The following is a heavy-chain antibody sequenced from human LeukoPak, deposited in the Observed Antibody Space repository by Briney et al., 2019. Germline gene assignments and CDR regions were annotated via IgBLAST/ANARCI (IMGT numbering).Heavy chain of an antibody. Sequence: PGGSLRLSCAASGFTFDDYAMHWVRQAPGKELEWVSGISSNGGSTYYADSVKGRFTISRGNSKNTLYLQMNSLRAEDTAVYYCAKRRFCSSTSCYSFDYWGQGTLVTVSS. V-gene: IGHV3-23*01. CDR2: ISSNGGST. CDR3: AKRRFCSSTSCYSFDY. J-gene: IGHJ4*02. CDR1: GFTFDDYA. D-gene: IGHD2-2*01.